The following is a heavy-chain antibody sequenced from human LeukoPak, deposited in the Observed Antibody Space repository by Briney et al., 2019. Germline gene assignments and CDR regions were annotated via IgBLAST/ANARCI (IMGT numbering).Heavy chain of an antibody. CDR2: ISGDGNVT. CDR3: ARSQFDY. Sequence: PGGSLRLSCTPSGFPFSSYWMLWVRQAPGKGLVWVSRISGDGNVTTYADSAKGRFTISRDNTKNILYLQMDNLRAEDTATYYCARSQFDYWGQGTLVTVSS. J-gene: IGHJ4*02. CDR1: GFPFSSYW. V-gene: IGHV3-74*03.